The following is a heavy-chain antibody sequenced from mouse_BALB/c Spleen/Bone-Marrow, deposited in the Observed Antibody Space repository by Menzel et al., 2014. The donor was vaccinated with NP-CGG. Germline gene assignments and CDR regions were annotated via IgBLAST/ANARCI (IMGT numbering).Heavy chain of an antibody. CDR3: SRGRRDALDY. V-gene: IGHV1S81*02. CDR2: INPSNGGT. Sequence: QVQLQQSGAELVKPGASVKLSCKASGYTFTSYYMYWVKQRPGQGLEWFGEINPSNGGTNFNEKLKNKATLTVDKSSSTAYMQLSSLTSEDSAVYCCSRGRRDALDYWGQGTSVTVSS. J-gene: IGHJ4*01. CDR1: GYTFTSYY.